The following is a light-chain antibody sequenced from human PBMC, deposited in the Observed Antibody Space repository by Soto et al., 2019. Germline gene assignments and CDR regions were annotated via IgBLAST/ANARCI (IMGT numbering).Light chain of an antibody. V-gene: IGKV3-20*01. Sequence: EIALTQSPGTLSLSPGERATLSCRASQSVSSDFLAWYQQKPGQAPRLLIYGASNRATDIPDRFSGSGSGTGFTLTISRLETEDFAVYYCQHYGRSKTFGQGTKVEIK. CDR1: QSVSSDF. CDR3: QHYGRSKT. J-gene: IGKJ1*01. CDR2: GAS.